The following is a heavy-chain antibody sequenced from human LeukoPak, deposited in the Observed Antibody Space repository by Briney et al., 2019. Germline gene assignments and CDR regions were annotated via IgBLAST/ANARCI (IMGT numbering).Heavy chain of an antibody. D-gene: IGHD3-10*01. CDR1: SGSISTSNYY. Sequence: PSETLSLTCTVSSGSISTSNYYWSWIRQPAGKGLEWIGRIYTSGSTNYNPSLKSRVTMSVDTSKNQFSLKLSSVTAADTAVYYCARDQYYYGSGSYGLDYWGQGTLVTVSS. J-gene: IGHJ4*02. CDR2: IYTSGST. V-gene: IGHV4-61*02. CDR3: ARDQYYYGSGSYGLDY.